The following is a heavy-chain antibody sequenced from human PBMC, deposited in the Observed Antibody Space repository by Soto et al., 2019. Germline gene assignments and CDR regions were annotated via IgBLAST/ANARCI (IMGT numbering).Heavy chain of an antibody. D-gene: IGHD1-1*01. J-gene: IGHJ4*02. CDR3: ARDRTGTSEYDY. Sequence: PSETLSLTCTVSGGSISSSSYYWGWIRQPPGAGLEWIGYISYTGDTSYSPSLKSRLTISLDRSKNHFSLNLNSVTAADSAVYFCARDRTGTSEYDYWGQGTLVTVS. V-gene: IGHV4-39*02. CDR2: ISYTGDT. CDR1: GGSISSSSYY.